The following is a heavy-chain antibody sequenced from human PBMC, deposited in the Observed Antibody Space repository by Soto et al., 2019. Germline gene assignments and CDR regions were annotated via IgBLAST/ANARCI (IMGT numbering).Heavy chain of an antibody. V-gene: IGHV1-3*01. CDR3: ARDWCSSTSCYLLLFDY. J-gene: IGHJ4*02. CDR1: GYTFTSYA. CDR2: INAGNGNT. Sequence: ASVKVSCKACGYTFTSYAMHWVRQAPGQRLEWMGWINAGNGNTKYSQKFQGRVTITRDTSASTAYMELSSLRSEDTAVYYCARDWCSSTSCYLLLFDYWGQGTLVTVPQ. D-gene: IGHD2-2*01.